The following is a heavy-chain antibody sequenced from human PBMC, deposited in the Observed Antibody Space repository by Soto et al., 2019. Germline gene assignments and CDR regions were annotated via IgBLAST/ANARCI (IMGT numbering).Heavy chain of an antibody. D-gene: IGHD3-22*01. Sequence: HVQLVQSGAEVKKPGCSVKVSCKASGGTFSSYAISWVRQAPGQGLEWMGGIIPIFGTANYAQKFQGRVTITADESTRTAYMELSSLRSEDTAVYYCARRDTYYYDSSGPSAFDIWGQGTMVTVSS. CDR1: GGTFSSYA. V-gene: IGHV1-69*01. J-gene: IGHJ3*02. CDR3: ARRDTYYYDSSGPSAFDI. CDR2: IIPIFGTA.